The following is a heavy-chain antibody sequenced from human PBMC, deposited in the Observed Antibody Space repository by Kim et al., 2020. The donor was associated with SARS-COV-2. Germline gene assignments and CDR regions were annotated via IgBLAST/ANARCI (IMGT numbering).Heavy chain of an antibody. CDR1: GYTFTSYD. J-gene: IGHJ5*02. V-gene: IGHV1-8*01. CDR2: MNPNSGNT. Sequence: ASVKVSCKASGYTFTSYDINWVRQATGQGLEWMGWMNPNSGNTGYAQKFQGRVTMTRNTSISTAYMELSSLRSEDTAVYYCARARIAARRSFGSGGWFDPWGQGTLVTVSS. CDR3: ARARIAARRSFGSGGWFDP. D-gene: IGHD6-6*01.